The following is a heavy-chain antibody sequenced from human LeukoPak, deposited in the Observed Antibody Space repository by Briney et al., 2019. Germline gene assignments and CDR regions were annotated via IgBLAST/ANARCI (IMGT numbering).Heavy chain of an antibody. D-gene: IGHD5-18*01. Sequence: AGGSLRLSCAASGFTFDDYAMHWVRQAPGKGLEWVSGISWNSGSIDYADSVKGRFTISRDNSKNTLYLQMNSLRAEDTAVYYCALGSNYVYPFDYWGQGTLVTVSS. CDR1: GFTFDDYA. CDR3: ALGSNYVYPFDY. V-gene: IGHV3-9*01. CDR2: ISWNSGSI. J-gene: IGHJ4*02.